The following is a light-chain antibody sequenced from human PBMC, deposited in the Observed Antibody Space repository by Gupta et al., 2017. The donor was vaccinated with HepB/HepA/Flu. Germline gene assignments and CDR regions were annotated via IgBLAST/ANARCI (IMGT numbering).Light chain of an antibody. CDR1: SSNIGAGYD. CDR3: QSYDSSLSVV. CDR2: GNS. Sequence: QSVLTQPPSVSGAPGQRVTISCTGSSSNIGAGYDVHWYQQLPGTAPKLLIYGNSNRTAGVPDRFSGSKSGTSASLAITGLQEEDEADYYCQSYDSSLSVVFGGGTKLTVL. J-gene: IGLJ2*01. V-gene: IGLV1-40*01.